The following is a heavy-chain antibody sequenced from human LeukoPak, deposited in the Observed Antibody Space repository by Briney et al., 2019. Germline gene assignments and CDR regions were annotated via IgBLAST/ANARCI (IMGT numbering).Heavy chain of an antibody. CDR2: IYTRGST. D-gene: IGHD3-22*01. CDR3: ARGHYYDSSGPRYYYYYMDV. J-gene: IGHJ6*03. Sequence: PSETLSLTCTVSGGSISSYYWSWIRQPAGKGLEWIGCIYTRGSTNYNPSLKSRVTMSVDTSKNQFSLKLSSVPAADTAVYYCARGHYYDSSGPRYYYYYMDVWGKGTTVTVSS. V-gene: IGHV4-4*07. CDR1: GGSISSYY.